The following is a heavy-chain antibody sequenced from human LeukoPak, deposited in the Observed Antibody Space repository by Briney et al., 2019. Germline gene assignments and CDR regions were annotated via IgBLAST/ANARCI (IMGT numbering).Heavy chain of an antibody. CDR1: GGSITGYY. D-gene: IGHD2-15*01. V-gene: IGHV4-59*08. Sequence: PSETLSLTCTVSGGSITGYYWSWIRQPPGKGLEWIGYIYYSGSTNYNPSLKSRVTISVDTSKNQFSLKLSSVTAADTAVYYCARHTLVAASSFDFWGQGTLVTVSS. CDR3: ARHTLVAASSFDF. CDR2: IYYSGST. J-gene: IGHJ4*02.